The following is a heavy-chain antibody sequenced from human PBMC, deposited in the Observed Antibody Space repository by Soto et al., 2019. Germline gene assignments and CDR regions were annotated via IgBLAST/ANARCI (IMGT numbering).Heavy chain of an antibody. CDR3: ADSSSWYINAFDI. J-gene: IGHJ3*02. CDR1: GFTFSSYA. CDR2: ISYDGSNK. V-gene: IGHV3-30-3*01. Sequence: GGSLRLSCAASGFTFSSYAMHWVRQAPGKGLEWVAFISYDGSNKYYADSVKGRFTISRDNSKNTLYLQMNSLRAEDTAVYYCADSSSWYINAFDIWGQGTMVTVSS. D-gene: IGHD6-13*01.